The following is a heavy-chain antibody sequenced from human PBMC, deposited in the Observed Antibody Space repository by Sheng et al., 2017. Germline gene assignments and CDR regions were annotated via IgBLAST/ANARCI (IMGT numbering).Heavy chain of an antibody. D-gene: IGHD3-10*01. V-gene: IGHV4-59*01. Sequence: QVQLQESGPGLVQPSETLSLTCTVSGGSITNDGWSWIRQPPGEGLEWIGYMYYSGSTEYNPSLRSRVTISVDTSKNQFSLKLSSVTAADTAVYYCAKGGGNWFDPWGQGTLVTISS. CDR2: MYYSGST. CDR3: AKGGGNWFDP. J-gene: IGHJ5*02. CDR1: GGSITNDG.